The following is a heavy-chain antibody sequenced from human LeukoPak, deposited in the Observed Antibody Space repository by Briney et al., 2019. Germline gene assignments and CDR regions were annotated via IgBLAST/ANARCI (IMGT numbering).Heavy chain of an antibody. Sequence: GGSLRLSCAASGFTFSSFSMNWVRQAPGKGLEWVSSITSSSNYIYYASSVRGRFTISRDNAKNSLYLQMNSLRAEDTAVYYCARDLRLWGQGTLVTVSS. V-gene: IGHV3-21*01. CDR2: ITSSSNYI. J-gene: IGHJ4*02. CDR3: ARDLRL. CDR1: GFTFSSFS.